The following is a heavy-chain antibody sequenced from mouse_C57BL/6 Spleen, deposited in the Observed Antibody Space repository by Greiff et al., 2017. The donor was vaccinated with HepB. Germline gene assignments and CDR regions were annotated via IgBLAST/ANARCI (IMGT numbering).Heavy chain of an antibody. CDR1: GYTFTSYW. J-gene: IGHJ2*01. CDR3: ARLVDDDDVDFDY. CDR2: INPSSGYT. Sequence: VQLQQSGAELAKPGASVKLSCKASGYTFTSYWMHWVKQRPGQGLEWIGYINPSSGYTKYNQKFKDKATLTADKSSSTAYMQLCSLTYEDSAVYYCARLVDDDDVDFDYWGQGTTLTVSS. D-gene: IGHD2-4*01. V-gene: IGHV1-7*01.